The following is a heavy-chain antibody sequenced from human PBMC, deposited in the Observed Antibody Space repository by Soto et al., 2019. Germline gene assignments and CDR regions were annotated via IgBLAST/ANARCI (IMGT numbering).Heavy chain of an antibody. D-gene: IGHD3-9*01. Sequence: QVQLQESGPGLVKPSETLSLTCTVSGGSISSYYWSWIRQPPGKGLEWIGYIYYSGSTNYNPSLMRRVTISVDTSKNQFSLKLSSVTAADTAVYYCARQDYDILTGNNWFDPWGQGTLVTVSS. CDR3: ARQDYDILTGNNWFDP. CDR2: IYYSGST. V-gene: IGHV4-59*08. J-gene: IGHJ5*02. CDR1: GGSISSYY.